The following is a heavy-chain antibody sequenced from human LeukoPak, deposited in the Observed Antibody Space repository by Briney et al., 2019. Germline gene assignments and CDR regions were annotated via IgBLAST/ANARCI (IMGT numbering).Heavy chain of an antibody. CDR2: INHSGST. CDR1: GGSISSSSYY. D-gene: IGHD6-19*01. J-gene: IGHJ4*02. Sequence: SETLSLTCTVSGGSISSSSYYWGWIRQPPGKGLEWIGEINHSGSTNYNPSLKSRVTISVDTSKNQFSLKLSSVTAADTAVYYCARHGHSQAVVDYWGQGTLVTVSS. V-gene: IGHV4-39*01. CDR3: ARHGHSQAVVDY.